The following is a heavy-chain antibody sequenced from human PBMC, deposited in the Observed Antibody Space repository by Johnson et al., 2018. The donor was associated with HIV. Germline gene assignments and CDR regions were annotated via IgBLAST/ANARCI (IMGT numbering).Heavy chain of an antibody. V-gene: IGHV3-30*14. J-gene: IGHJ3*02. CDR3: AFPTGATTAFDI. Sequence: QMQLVESGGGVVQPGRSLRLSCAASAFTFSSYAMHWVRQAPGKGLEWVAVISYDASNKYYADSVKGRFTISRDNSKNTLYLQMNSLRAEDTAVYYCAFPTGATTAFDIWGQGTMVTVSS. CDR2: ISYDASNK. CDR1: AFTFSSYA. D-gene: IGHD5-24*01.